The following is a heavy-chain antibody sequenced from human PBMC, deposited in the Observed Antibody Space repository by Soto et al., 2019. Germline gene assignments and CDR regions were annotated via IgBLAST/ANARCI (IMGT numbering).Heavy chain of an antibody. CDR3: ARQGGYCSGGSCYPELRYYYYYKDV. V-gene: IGHV4-59*01. CDR1: GGSISSYY. J-gene: IGHJ6*03. Sequence: PSETLSLTCTVSGGSISSYYWSWIRQPPGKGLEWIGYIYYSGSTNYNPSLKSRVTISVDTSKNQFSLKLSSVTAADTAVYYCARQGGYCSGGSCYPELRYYYYYKDVWGKGTTVTVSS. CDR2: IYYSGST. D-gene: IGHD2-15*01.